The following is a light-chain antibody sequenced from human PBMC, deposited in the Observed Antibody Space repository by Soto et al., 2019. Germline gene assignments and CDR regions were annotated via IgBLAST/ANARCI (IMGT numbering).Light chain of an antibody. J-gene: IGKJ4*01. Sequence: DIPMTQSPSSLSASFGDRVTITCRASQGIGGYLAWFQQKPGNTPKLLIYAASTLQSGVPSRFSGSGSGTDFTVTISSLQPEDVGTYYCQKYSSAPLTVGGGNKVEIK. CDR1: QGIGGY. CDR2: AAS. V-gene: IGKV1-27*01. CDR3: QKYSSAPLT.